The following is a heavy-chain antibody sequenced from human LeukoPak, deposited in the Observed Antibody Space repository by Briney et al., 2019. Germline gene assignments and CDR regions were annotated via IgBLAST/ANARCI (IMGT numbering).Heavy chain of an antibody. Sequence: ASVKVSCKASGYTFTSYGISWVRQAPGQGLEWMGWISAYNGSTNYAQKFQGRVTITADESTSTAYMELSSLRSEDTAVYYCASRPAGTHYYFDYWGQGTLVTVSS. CDR2: ISAYNGST. CDR3: ASRPAGTHYYFDY. J-gene: IGHJ4*02. CDR1: GYTFTSYG. D-gene: IGHD2-2*01. V-gene: IGHV1-18*01.